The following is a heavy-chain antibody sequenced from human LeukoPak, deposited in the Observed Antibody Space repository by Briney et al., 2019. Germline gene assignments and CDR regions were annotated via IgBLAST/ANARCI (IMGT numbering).Heavy chain of an antibody. V-gene: IGHV3-30*02. CDR1: GFPFSSYG. CDR2: IRYDGSNK. Sequence: PGGSLRLSCAASGFPFSSYGMHWVRQAPGKGLEWVAFIRYDGSNKYYADSVKGRFTISRDNSKNTLYLQMNSLRAEDTAVYYCAKDLYQQWLVQGVDYWGQGTLVSLSS. J-gene: IGHJ4*02. CDR3: AKDLYQQWLVQGVDY. D-gene: IGHD6-19*01.